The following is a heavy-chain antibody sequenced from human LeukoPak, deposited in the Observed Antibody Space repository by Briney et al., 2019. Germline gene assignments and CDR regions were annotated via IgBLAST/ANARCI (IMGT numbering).Heavy chain of an antibody. V-gene: IGHV4-39*01. CDR3: ETWRTAKTAFDY. J-gene: IGHJ4*02. CDR2: IYYSGST. CDR1: GGSISSSSYY. D-gene: IGHD2-21*02. Sequence: SETLSLTCTVSGGSISSSSYYWGWIRQPPGKGLEWIGSIYYSGSTYYNPSLKSRVPISVDTSKNQFSLKLSSVTAADPAVYFCETWRTAKTAFDYWGQGTLVTVSS.